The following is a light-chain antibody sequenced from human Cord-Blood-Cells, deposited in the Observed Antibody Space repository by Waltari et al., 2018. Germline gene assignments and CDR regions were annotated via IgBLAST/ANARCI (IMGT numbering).Light chain of an antibody. J-gene: IGKJ4*01. CDR2: DAS. V-gene: IGKV3-11*01. CDR3: QQRSNWPT. CDR1: QSVSSY. Sequence: EIVLPQSLAPLSLSPGERPTLPCRTSQSVSSYVAWYQQKPGQAPRPLIYDASNRATGIPARFSGSGSGTDFTLTISSLEPEDFAVYYCQQRSNWPTFGGGTKVEIK.